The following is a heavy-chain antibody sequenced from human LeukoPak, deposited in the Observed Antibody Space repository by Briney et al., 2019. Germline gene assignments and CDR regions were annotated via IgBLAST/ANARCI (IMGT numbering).Heavy chain of an antibody. V-gene: IGHV1-2*02. D-gene: IGHD6-13*01. CDR2: INPNSGGT. J-gene: IGHJ4*02. CDR1: GYTLTGSY. Sequence: ASVKVSCKASGYTLTGSYMHWVRKAPGQGFGWMGWINPNSGGTNYAQKFQGRVTMTRDTSISTAYMELSRLRSDDTAVYYCATIAAAGTYSFDYWGQGTLVTVSS. CDR3: ATIAAAGTYSFDY.